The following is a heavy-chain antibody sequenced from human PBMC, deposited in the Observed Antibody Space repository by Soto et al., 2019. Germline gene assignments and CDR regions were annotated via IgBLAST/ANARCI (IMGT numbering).Heavy chain of an antibody. CDR1: GFSLTTSGVG. V-gene: IGHV2-5*02. CDR2: IYWDDDK. Sequence: QITLNESGPTQVKPRQTLTLTCTFSGFSLTTSGVGVGWIRQSPGKAPEWLALIYWDDDKRYSPSLKSRLTNTKDTCKNQVVLTMADLDPADTATYYCAHRVLRTVFGLVTTTAIYFDFWGQGTPVAVSS. CDR3: AHRVLRTVFGLVTTTAIYFDF. J-gene: IGHJ4*02. D-gene: IGHD3-3*01.